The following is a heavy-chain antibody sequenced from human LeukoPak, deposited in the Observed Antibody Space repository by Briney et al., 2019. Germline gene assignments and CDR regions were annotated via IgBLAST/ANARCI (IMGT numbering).Heavy chain of an antibody. CDR2: IYNGDST. CDR1: GFTVSSHY. D-gene: IGHD3-22*01. J-gene: IGHJ5*02. CDR3: ARRDSIGYNWFEP. V-gene: IGHV3-66*04. Sequence: GGSLRLSCGASGFTVSSHYMSWVRQAPGKGLEWVSVIYNGDSTYYADSVKGRFTISRDNSKNTLYLQMDSLRAEDTAVYYCARRDSIGYNWFEPWGQGTLVTVSS.